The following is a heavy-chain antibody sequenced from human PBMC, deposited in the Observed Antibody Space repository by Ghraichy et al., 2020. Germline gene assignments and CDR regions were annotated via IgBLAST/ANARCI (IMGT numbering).Heavy chain of an antibody. CDR2: IYPGDSDT. J-gene: IGHJ4*02. D-gene: IGHD6-19*01. CDR3: ATPPGIAVAGTRGGY. CDR1: GYSFTSYW. V-gene: IGHV5-51*01. Sequence: GGSLNITCKGSGYSFTSYWIGWVRQMPGKGLEWMGIIYPGDSDTRYSPSFQGQVTISADKSISTAYLQWSSLKASDTAMYYCATPPGIAVAGTRGGYWGQGTLVTVSS.